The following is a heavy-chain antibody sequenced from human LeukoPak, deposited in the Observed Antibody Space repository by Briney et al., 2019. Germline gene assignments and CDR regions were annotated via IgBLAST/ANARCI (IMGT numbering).Heavy chain of an antibody. V-gene: IGHV1-2*02. CDR2: INPNSGGT. CDR1: GYTFTDYY. CDR3: ARDQDPGVGGDLQYYYYCMDV. Sequence: GASVKVSCKASGYTFTDYYIHWVRQAPGQGLEWMGWINPNSGGTNYVQKFQGRVTMTRDTSISTAYMELSRLRSDDTAVYYCARDQDPGVGGDLQYYYYCMDVWGEGTTVTVSS. J-gene: IGHJ6*03. D-gene: IGHD2-21*01.